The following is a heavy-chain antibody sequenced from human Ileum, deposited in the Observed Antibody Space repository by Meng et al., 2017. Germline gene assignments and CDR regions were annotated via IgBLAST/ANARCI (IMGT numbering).Heavy chain of an antibody. CDR2: ITSDGSHK. J-gene: IGHJ4*02. V-gene: IGHV3-30*03. Sequence: QVQLVESGGGVVQPGGSLRLSCAASGFTFNTFGLHWVRQAPGKGLEWVSIITSDGSHKFYGDSVKGRFTISRDNSKNMLYLQMNSLRPEDTAVYYCTQKRDFDNWGQGTLVTVSS. CDR3: TQKRDFDN. CDR1: GFTFNTFG.